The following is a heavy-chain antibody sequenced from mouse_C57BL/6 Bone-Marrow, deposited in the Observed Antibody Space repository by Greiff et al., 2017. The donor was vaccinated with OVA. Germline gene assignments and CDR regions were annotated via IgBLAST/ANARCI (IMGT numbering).Heavy chain of an antibody. V-gene: IGHV14-2*01. CDR3: ARGYTTVVATGYFDV. J-gene: IGHJ1*03. D-gene: IGHD1-1*01. Sequence: VQLQQSGAELVKPGASVKLSCTASGFNIKDYYMHWVKQRTEQGLEWIGRIDPEDGETKYAPKFQGKATITADTSSNTAYLQLSSLTSVDTAVSYCARGYTTVVATGYFDVWGTGTTVTVSS. CDR1: GFNIKDYY. CDR2: IDPEDGET.